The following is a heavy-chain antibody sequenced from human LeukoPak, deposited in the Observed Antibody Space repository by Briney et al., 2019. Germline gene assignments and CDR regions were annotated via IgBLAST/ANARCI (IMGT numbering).Heavy chain of an antibody. J-gene: IGHJ4*02. CDR3: VRAVGGNDGRTFGY. CDR2: VSSDGSIT. V-gene: IGHV3-74*01. CDR1: GFTFSSYW. Sequence: GGSLRLSCAASGFTFSSYWMHWVRQAPGKGLVWVSRVSSDGSITDYTDSVKGRFTISRDNAKNTLYLQMNSLRAEDTAMYYCVRAVGGNDGRTFGYWAQGTLVTVSS. D-gene: IGHD3-3*01.